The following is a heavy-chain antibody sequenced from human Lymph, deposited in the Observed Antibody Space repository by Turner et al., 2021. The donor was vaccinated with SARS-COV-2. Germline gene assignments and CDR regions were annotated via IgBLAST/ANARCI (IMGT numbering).Heavy chain of an antibody. D-gene: IGHD3-10*01. CDR3: ARYASGGYFYYGMDV. CDR1: GFTFSTYA. CDR2: ISYDGSNK. V-gene: IGHV3-30*04. J-gene: IGHJ6*02. Sequence: QVQLVESAGVVVQPGRSLRPFCAASGFTFSTYAIYWVRQAPGKGLEWVAVISYDGSNKYYADSVKGRFTISRDNSKNTLYLQMNSLRAEDTAVYYCARYASGGYFYYGMDVWGQGTTVTVSS.